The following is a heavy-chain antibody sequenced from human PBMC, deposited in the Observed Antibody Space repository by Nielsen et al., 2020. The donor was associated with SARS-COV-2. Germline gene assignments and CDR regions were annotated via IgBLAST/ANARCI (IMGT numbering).Heavy chain of an antibody. V-gene: IGHV3-21*01. J-gene: IGHJ6*02. CDR1: GFTFSNYR. CDR2: ISSSSYI. Sequence: GGSLRLSCAASGFTFSNYRMNWARQAPGKGLEWVSSISSSSYIHYADSVKGRFTISRDNAKNSLYLQMNSLRAEDTAVYYCARPRYSGYDQTNNYYYYGMDVWGQGTTVIVSS. D-gene: IGHD5-12*01. CDR3: ARPRYSGYDQTNNYYYYGMDV.